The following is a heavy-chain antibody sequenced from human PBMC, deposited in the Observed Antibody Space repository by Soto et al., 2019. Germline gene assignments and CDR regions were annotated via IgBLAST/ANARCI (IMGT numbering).Heavy chain of an antibody. CDR3: ASRYCSGGSCSRGRYAFDI. CDR1: GGTFSSYA. V-gene: IGHV1-69*06. Sequence: QVQLVQSGAEVKKPGSSVKVSCKASGGTFSSYAISWVRQAPGQGLEWMGGIIPIFGTANYAQKFQGRVTITANKSTSTASMGLSSLSSEDTAVYYCASRYCSGGSCSRGRYAFDIWGQGTMVTVSS. CDR2: IIPIFGTA. D-gene: IGHD2-15*01. J-gene: IGHJ3*02.